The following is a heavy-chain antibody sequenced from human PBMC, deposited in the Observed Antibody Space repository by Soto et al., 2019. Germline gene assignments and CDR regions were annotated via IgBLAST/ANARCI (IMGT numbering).Heavy chain of an antibody. J-gene: IGHJ6*02. V-gene: IGHV3-30*18. CDR2: ISYDGSNK. Sequence: QVQLVESGGGVVQPGRSLRLSCAASGFTFSSYGMHWVRQAPGKGLEWVAVISYDGSNKYYADSVKGRFTISRDNSQNXXYLQRNSLRAEDTAVYYCAKDPVGGDYYYYYGMDVWGQGTTVTVSS. CDR3: AKDPVGGDYYYYYGMDV. D-gene: IGHD3-16*01. CDR1: GFTFSSYG.